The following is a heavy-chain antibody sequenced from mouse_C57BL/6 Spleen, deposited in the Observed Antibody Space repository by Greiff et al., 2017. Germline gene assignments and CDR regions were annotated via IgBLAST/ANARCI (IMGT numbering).Heavy chain of an antibody. CDR3: AREGNYYGSSPSCAMDY. V-gene: IGHV1-4*01. CDR1: GYTFTSYT. J-gene: IGHJ4*01. CDR2: INPSSGYT. D-gene: IGHD1-1*01. Sequence: VQLQQSGAELARPGASVKMSCKASGYTFTSYTMHWVKQGPGQGLEWIGYINPSSGYTKYNQKFKDKATLTADKSSSTAYMQLSRLTSEDSAVYYCAREGNYYGSSPSCAMDYGGQGTSVTVSS.